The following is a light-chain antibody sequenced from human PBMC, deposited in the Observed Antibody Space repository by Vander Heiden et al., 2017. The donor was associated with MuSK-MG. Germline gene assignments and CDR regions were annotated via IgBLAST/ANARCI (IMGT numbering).Light chain of an antibody. Sequence: DIQMTQSPSTLSASVGDRVTITCRASQSISSWLAWYQQKPGKAPKLLIYKASSLESGVPSRFSGSGSGTEFTLTISSLQPDDFATYYCQQENSSPCTFGQGTKVDIK. V-gene: IGKV1-5*03. CDR2: KAS. CDR1: QSISSW. J-gene: IGKJ2*02. CDR3: QQENSSPCT.